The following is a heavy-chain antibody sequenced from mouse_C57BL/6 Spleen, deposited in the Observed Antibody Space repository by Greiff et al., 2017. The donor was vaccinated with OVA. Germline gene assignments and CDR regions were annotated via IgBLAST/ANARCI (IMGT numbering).Heavy chain of an antibody. J-gene: IGHJ3*01. CDR2: IYPGDGAT. CDR1: GYAFSSSW. D-gene: IGHD2-4*01. Sequence: VQLQQSGPELVKPGASVKISCKASGYAFSSSWMNWVKQRPGKGLEWIGRIYPGDGATNYNGKFKGKATLTADKSSSTAYMQLSILTSEDSAVYFCARLSYDYWFAYWGQGTLVTVSA. CDR3: ARLSYDYWFAY. V-gene: IGHV1-82*01.